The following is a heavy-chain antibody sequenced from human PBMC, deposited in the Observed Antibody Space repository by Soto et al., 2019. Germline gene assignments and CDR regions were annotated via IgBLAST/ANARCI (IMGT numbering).Heavy chain of an antibody. J-gene: IGHJ6*02. CDR1: GGSISSGDYY. V-gene: IGHV4-30-4*01. D-gene: IGHD2-21*01. CDR2: IYYSGST. Sequence: SETLSLTCTVSGGSISSGDYYWSWIRQPPGKGLEWIGYIYYSGSTYYNPSLKSRVTISVDTSKNQFSLKLSSVTAADTAVYYCAICGHYYYYYGMDVWGQGTTVTVSS. CDR3: AICGHYYYYYGMDV.